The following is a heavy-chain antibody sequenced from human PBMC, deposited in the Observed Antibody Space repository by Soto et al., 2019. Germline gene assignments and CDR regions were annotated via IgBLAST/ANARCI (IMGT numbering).Heavy chain of an antibody. Sequence: EVQLVESGGGLVQPGRSLRLSCAASGFTFDDYAMHWVRQAPGKGLEWVSGISWNSGSIGYADSVKGRFTISRDNAKNSLYLQMNSLRAEDTALNYCAKELWPIEYSSHGDAFDIWGQGTMVTVSS. D-gene: IGHD6-6*01. CDR2: ISWNSGSI. CDR3: AKELWPIEYSSHGDAFDI. V-gene: IGHV3-9*01. J-gene: IGHJ3*02. CDR1: GFTFDDYA.